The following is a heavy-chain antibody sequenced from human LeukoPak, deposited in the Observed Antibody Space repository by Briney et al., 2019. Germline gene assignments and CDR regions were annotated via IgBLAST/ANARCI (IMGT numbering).Heavy chain of an antibody. J-gene: IGHJ5*02. CDR3: ARDGLAAAGEGP. D-gene: IGHD6-13*01. V-gene: IGHV1-46*01. CDR2: INPSGGST. CDR1: GYTFTSYY. Sequence: ASVKVSCKASGYTFTSYYMYWVRQAPGQGLEWMGIINPSGGSTSYAQKFQGRVTMTRDTSTSTVYMELSSLRSEDTAVYYCARDGLAAAGEGPWGQGTLVTVSS.